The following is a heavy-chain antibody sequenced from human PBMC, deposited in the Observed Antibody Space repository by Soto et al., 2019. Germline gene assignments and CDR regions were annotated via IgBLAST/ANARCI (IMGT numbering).Heavy chain of an antibody. CDR1: GVTFSSYS. CDR3: ARDHCSSTSCYGL. V-gene: IGHV3-21*01. CDR2: ISSSSSYI. J-gene: IGHJ4*02. Sequence: EVQLVESGGGLVKPGGSLRVSCAAPGVTFSSYSMNWVRQAPGKGLEWVSSISSSSSYIYYADSVKGRFTISRDNAKNSLYLQMNSLRAEDTAVYYCARDHCSSTSCYGLWGQGTLVTVSS. D-gene: IGHD2-2*01.